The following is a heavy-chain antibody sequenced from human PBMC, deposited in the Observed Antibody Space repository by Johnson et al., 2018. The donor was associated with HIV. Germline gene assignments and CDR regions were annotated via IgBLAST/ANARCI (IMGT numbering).Heavy chain of an antibody. CDR2: ISYDGSNK. Sequence: QVQLVESGGGLVQPGGSLRLSCAASGFTFSSYAMHWVRQAPGKGLEWVAVISYDGSNKYYADSVKGRFTISRDKAKNTLYLQMNSLRAEETAVYYCARDRGSSWQQDAFDIWGQGTMVTVSS. CDR3: ARDRGSSWQQDAFDI. J-gene: IGHJ3*02. D-gene: IGHD6-13*01. V-gene: IGHV3-30*04. CDR1: GFTFSSYA.